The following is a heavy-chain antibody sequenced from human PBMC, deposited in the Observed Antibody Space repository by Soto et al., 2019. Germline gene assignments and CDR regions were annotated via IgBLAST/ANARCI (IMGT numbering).Heavy chain of an antibody. V-gene: IGHV6-1*01. CDR3: ARARPYYASSGYYDS. D-gene: IGHD3-22*01. J-gene: IGHJ4*02. Sequence: LSLTCAISGDSVSSNSAAWNWIRQSPSRGLEWLGRTYYRSKWFNDYAVSVKSRITINPDTSKNQFSLQLSSVTPEDTAVYYCARARPYYASSGYYDSWGQGILVTVSS. CDR1: GDSVSSNSAA. CDR2: TYYRSKWFN.